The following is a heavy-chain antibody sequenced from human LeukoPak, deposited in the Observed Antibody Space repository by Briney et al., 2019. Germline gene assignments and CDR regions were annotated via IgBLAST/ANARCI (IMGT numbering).Heavy chain of an antibody. D-gene: IGHD2-2*01. Sequence: SETLSLTSTVSGGSISSSSYYWGWIRQPPGKGLEWIGSIYYRGSTYYNPSLKSRVTISVDTSKNQFSLKLSSVTAADTAVYCCARFNLRWYCSSTSCYGPADYWGQGTLVTVSS. CDR1: GGSISSSSYY. CDR2: IYYRGST. V-gene: IGHV4-39*07. J-gene: IGHJ4*02. CDR3: ARFNLRWYCSSTSCYGPADY.